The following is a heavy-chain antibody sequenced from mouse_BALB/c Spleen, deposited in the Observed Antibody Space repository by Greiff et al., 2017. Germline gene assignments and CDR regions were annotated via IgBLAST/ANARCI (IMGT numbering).Heavy chain of an antibody. Sequence: VQLQQPGAELVRPGASVKLSCKASGYTFTSYWINWVKQRPGQGLEWIGNIYPSDSYTNYNQKFKDKATLTVDKSSSTAYMQLSSPTSEDSAVYYCTRGYAHYYAMDYWGQGTSVTVSS. CDR2: IYPSDSYT. J-gene: IGHJ4*01. V-gene: IGHV1-69*02. CDR3: TRGYAHYYAMDY. D-gene: IGHD2-14*01. CDR1: GYTFTSYW.